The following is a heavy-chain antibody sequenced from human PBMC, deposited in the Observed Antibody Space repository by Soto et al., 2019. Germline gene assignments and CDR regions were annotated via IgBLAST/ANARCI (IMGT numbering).Heavy chain of an antibody. V-gene: IGHV6-1*01. J-gene: IGHJ3*02. CDR3: ARGTKYSSSSHAFDI. Sequence: SQTLSLTGDISGDSVSSNSSAWNWISQSPSRGLEWLGRTYYRSKWYNDYAVSVKSRITINPDTSKNQFSLQLNSVTPEDTAVYYCARGTKYSSSSHAFDIWGQGTMVTVSS. CDR2: TYYRSKWYN. CDR1: GDSVSSNSSA. D-gene: IGHD6-6*01.